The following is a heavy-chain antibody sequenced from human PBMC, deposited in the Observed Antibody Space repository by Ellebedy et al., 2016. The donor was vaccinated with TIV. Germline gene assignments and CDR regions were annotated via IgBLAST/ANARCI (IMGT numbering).Heavy chain of an antibody. D-gene: IGHD1-14*01. J-gene: IGHJ4*02. CDR2: ISYDGGDM. CDR3: AKPLTTTPSTELAY. V-gene: IGHV3-30*04. CDR1: GFTFDSYA. Sequence: GESLKISCVASGFTFDSYAMHWVRQAPGKGLEWVAVISYDGGDMFYADSVKGQFTISRDNYKNTLFLQMNSLRDEDTAVYYCAKPLTTTPSTELAYWGQGTLVTVSS.